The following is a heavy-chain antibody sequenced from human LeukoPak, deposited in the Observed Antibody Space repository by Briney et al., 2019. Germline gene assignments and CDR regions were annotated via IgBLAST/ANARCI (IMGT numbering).Heavy chain of an antibody. CDR1: GFTFDDYA. Sequence: GRFLRLSCAASGFTFDDYAMHWVRQAPGKGLEWVSGISWNSGSIGYADSVKGRFTISRDNAKNSLYLQMNSLRAEDTALYYCAKDIVGYYDSRVFDYWGQGTLVTVSS. J-gene: IGHJ4*02. V-gene: IGHV3-9*01. CDR2: ISWNSGSI. D-gene: IGHD3-22*01. CDR3: AKDIVGYYDSRVFDY.